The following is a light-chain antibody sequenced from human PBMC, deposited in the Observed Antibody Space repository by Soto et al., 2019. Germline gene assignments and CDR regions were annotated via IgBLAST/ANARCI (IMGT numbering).Light chain of an antibody. CDR3: CSYEGSYTLV. J-gene: IGLJ2*01. CDR1: TSDVGGYNY. Sequence: QSALTQPRSVSGYPGQSVTISCTGATSDVGGYNYVSWYQQHPGKAPKLMIYDVSKRPSGVPDRFSGSKSGNTASLTISGLQAEDEADYYCCSYEGSYTLVFGGGTKVTVL. CDR2: DVS. V-gene: IGLV2-11*01.